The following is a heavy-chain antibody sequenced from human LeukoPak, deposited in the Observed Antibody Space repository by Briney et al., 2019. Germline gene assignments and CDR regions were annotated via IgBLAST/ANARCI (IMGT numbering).Heavy chain of an antibody. CDR1: GFTFSDYY. J-gene: IGHJ4*02. CDR3: ARAGPGYSSSWFAVFDY. CDR2: ISSSGSTI. V-gene: IGHV3-11*01. D-gene: IGHD6-13*01. Sequence: PGGSLRLSCAASGFTFSDYYVSWIRQAPGKGLEWVSYISSSGSTIYYADSVKGRFTISRDNAKNSLYLQMNSLRAEDTAVYYCARAGPGYSSSWFAVFDYWGQGTLVTVSS.